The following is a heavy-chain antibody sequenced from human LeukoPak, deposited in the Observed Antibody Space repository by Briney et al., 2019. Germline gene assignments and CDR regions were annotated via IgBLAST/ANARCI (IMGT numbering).Heavy chain of an antibody. V-gene: IGHV3-73*01. Sequence: GGSLRLSCAASGFTFSGSAMHWVRQASGKGLEWVSRIRSKANSYATAYAASVKGRFTISRDDSKNTAYLQMNSLKTEDTAVYYCTRHSEGRVWLRSLYNWFDPWGQGTLVTVSS. CDR1: GFTFSGSA. J-gene: IGHJ5*02. CDR2: IRSKANSYAT. CDR3: TRHSEGRVWLRSLYNWFDP. D-gene: IGHD5-12*01.